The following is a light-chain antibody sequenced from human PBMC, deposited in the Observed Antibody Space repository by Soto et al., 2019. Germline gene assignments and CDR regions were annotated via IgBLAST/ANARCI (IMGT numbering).Light chain of an antibody. Sequence: EIMMPQSPAPLSMSPGERTTLSCRASQSVSSNLAWYQQKPGQAPRLLIYGAFTRATGVPARFSGSGSGTEFTLTISSLQSEDFAVYCCQRSNSWPRTFGQGTKVDIK. CDR2: GAF. V-gene: IGKV3-15*01. CDR1: QSVSSN. J-gene: IGKJ1*01. CDR3: QRSNSWPRT.